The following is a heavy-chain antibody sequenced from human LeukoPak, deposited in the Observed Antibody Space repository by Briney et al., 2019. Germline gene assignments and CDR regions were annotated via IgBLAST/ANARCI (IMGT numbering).Heavy chain of an antibody. V-gene: IGHV1-69*05. Sequence: GSSVKVSCKASGGTFSSYAISWVRQAPGQGLEWMGGIIPIFGTANYAPKFQGRVTITTDESTSTAYMELSSLRSEDTAVYYCARDLLLTERPAWFDPWGQGTLVTVSS. D-gene: IGHD1-1*01. CDR2: IIPIFGTA. J-gene: IGHJ5*02. CDR3: ARDLLLTERPAWFDP. CDR1: GGTFSSYA.